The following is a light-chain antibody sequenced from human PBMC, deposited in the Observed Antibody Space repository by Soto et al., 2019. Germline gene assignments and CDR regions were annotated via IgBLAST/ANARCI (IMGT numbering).Light chain of an antibody. J-gene: IGKJ1*01. CDR2: KAS. Sequence: QSPSTLSGSVGDRVTITXXXXQTISSWLAWYQQKPGKAPKLLIYKASTLKSGVPSRFSGSGSGTEFTLTISSLQPDDFATYYCQHYNSYSEAFGQGTKVELK. CDR1: QTISSW. CDR3: QHYNSYSEA. V-gene: IGKV1-5*03.